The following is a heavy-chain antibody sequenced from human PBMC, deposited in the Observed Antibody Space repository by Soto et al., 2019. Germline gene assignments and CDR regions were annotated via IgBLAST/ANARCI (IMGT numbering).Heavy chain of an antibody. V-gene: IGHV3-33*01. CDR3: VREQVTPGGAYMDV. Sequence: QVQLVESGGGVVQPGRTLRLSCEASGFIFSRYVMNWVRQAPGKGLEWVTVIMNDGTKKSYADSVKGRFTISRDNSKNTLYVQMNSLRVEDTAVYYCVREQVTPGGAYMDVWGKGTTVTVSS. J-gene: IGHJ6*03. CDR1: GFIFSRYV. D-gene: IGHD1-26*01. CDR2: IMNDGTKK.